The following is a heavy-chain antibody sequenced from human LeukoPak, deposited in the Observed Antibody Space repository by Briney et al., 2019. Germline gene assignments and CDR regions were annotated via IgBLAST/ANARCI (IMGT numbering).Heavy chain of an antibody. V-gene: IGHV4-59*11. CDR1: GGAITSHY. CDR3: GRDTLVGYFSYYYMDV. D-gene: IGHD2-15*01. J-gene: IGHJ6*03. Sequence: SETLSLTCTVSGGAITSHYWTWIRQSPVKGLEWIGDISNSGSTSYNPSLKSRVTISIDTSKNQFSLKLSSVTAADTAVYYCGRDTLVGYFSYYYMDVWGKGTTVTVSS. CDR2: ISNSGST.